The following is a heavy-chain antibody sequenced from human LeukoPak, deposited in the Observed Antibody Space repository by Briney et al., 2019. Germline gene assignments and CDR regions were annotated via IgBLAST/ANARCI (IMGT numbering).Heavy chain of an antibody. CDR2: IYWDDDK. CDR1: GFSLSTSGVG. CDR3: AHRRGYYDSSGYYPH. J-gene: IGHJ4*02. D-gene: IGHD3-22*01. V-gene: IGHV2-5*02. Sequence: SGPTLVKPTQTLTLTFTFSGFSLSTSGVGVDWIRQPPGKALEWLALIYWDDDKRYSPSLKSRLTITKDTSKNQVVLTMTNMDPVDTATYYCAHRRGYYDSSGYYPHWGQGTLVTVSS.